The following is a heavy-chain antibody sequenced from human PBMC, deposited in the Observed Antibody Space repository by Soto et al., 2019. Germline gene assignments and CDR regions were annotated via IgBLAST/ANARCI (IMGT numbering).Heavy chain of an antibody. CDR3: ARGPERYYDYVWGSYRFDY. D-gene: IGHD3-16*02. CDR2: INPSGGST. Sequence: ASVKVSCKASGYTFTSYYMHWVRQAPGQGLEWMGIINPSGGSTSSAQKFQGRVTMTRDTSTSTVYMELSSLRSEDTAVYYCARGPERYYDYVWGSYRFDYWGQGTLVTVSS. CDR1: GYTFTSYY. V-gene: IGHV1-46*01. J-gene: IGHJ4*02.